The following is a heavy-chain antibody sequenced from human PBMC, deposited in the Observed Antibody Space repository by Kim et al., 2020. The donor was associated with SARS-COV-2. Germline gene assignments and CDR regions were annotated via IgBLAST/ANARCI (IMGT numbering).Heavy chain of an antibody. Sequence: ASVKVSCKASGYTFTSYYMHWVRQAPGQGLEWMGIINPSGGSTSYAQKFQGRVTMTRDTSTSTVYMELSSLRSEDTAVYYCARDHRVVWVAVAGNYYYYGMDVWGQGTTVTVSS. CDR2: INPSGGST. D-gene: IGHD6-19*01. CDR3: ARDHRVVWVAVAGNYYYYGMDV. V-gene: IGHV1-46*01. J-gene: IGHJ6*02. CDR1: GYTFTSYY.